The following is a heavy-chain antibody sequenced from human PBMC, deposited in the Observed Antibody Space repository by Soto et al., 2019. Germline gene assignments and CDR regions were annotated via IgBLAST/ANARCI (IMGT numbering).Heavy chain of an antibody. CDR1: GFTFSSYG. CDR2: IWYDGSNK. V-gene: IGHV3-33*01. CDR3: ARGGLGYYFEY. J-gene: IGHJ4*02. Sequence: GGSLRLSCAASGFTFSSYGMHWVRQAPGKGLEWVAVIWYDGSNKYYADSVKGRFTISRDNSKNTLYLQMNSLRAEDTAVYYCARGGLGYYFEYWGQGTLVTVSS. D-gene: IGHD1-26*01.